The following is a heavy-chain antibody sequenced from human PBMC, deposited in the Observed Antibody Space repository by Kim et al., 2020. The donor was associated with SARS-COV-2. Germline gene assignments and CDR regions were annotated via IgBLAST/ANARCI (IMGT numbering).Heavy chain of an antibody. J-gene: IGHJ6*02. Sequence: SETLSLTCTVSGGSISSYYWSWIRQPPGKGLEWIGYIYYSGSTNYNPSLKSRVTISVDTSENQFSLKLSYVTAADTAVYYCARDRFYYGPGYYGMDVWGQGTTVTVSS. V-gene: IGHV4-59*13. CDR1: GGSISSYY. CDR2: IYYSGST. CDR3: ARDRFYYGPGYYGMDV. D-gene: IGHD3-22*01.